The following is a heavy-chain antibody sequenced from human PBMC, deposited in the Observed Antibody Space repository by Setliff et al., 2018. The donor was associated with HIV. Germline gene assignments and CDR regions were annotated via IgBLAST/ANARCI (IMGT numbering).Heavy chain of an antibody. CDR1: GLTFNRHD. J-gene: IGHJ2*01. CDR2: FNTGGDT. Sequence: PGGSLRLSCAASGLTFNRHDMHWVRQRTRKGLQWVSPFNTGGDTYCPGSVKGRFTISRESGRTSLSIQMNSLRDGDTAVYYCAKVGTYSSTWYFDLWGRGTLVTVSS. D-gene: IGHD6-13*01. V-gene: IGHV3-13*01. CDR3: AKVGTYSSTWYFDL.